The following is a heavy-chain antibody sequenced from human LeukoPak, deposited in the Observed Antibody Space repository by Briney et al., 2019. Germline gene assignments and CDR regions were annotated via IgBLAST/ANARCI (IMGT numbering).Heavy chain of an antibody. CDR2: IYYSGST. V-gene: IGHV4-59*01. CDR1: GGSISSYY. CDR3: ARNHCSGGSCYPYYFDY. J-gene: IGHJ4*02. Sequence: SETLSLTCTVSGGSISSYYWSWIRQPPGKGLEWIAYIYYSGSTNYNPSLKSRVTISVDTSKNQFSLKLSSVTAADTAVYYCARNHCSGGSCYPYYFDYWGQGTLVTVSS. D-gene: IGHD2-15*01.